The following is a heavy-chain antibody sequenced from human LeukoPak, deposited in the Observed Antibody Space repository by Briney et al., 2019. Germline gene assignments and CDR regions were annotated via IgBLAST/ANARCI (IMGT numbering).Heavy chain of an antibody. D-gene: IGHD2-2*01. CDR2: IYYSGST. CDR1: GFTLTSYG. J-gene: IGHJ4*02. Sequence: GSLRLSCAASGFTLTSYGMHWVRQAPGKGLEWIGSIYYSGSTYYNPSLKSRVTISVDTSKNQFSLKLSSVTAADTAVYYCAKISRYCSSTSCSLDYWGQGTLVTVSS. V-gene: IGHV4-38-2*01. CDR3: AKISRYCSSTSCSLDY.